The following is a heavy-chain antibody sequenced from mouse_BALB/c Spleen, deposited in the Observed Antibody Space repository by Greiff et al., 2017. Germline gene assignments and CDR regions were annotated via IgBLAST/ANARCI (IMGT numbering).Heavy chain of an antibody. J-gene: IGHJ4*01. CDR1: GYSITSDYA. D-gene: IGHD2-2*01. Sequence: EVKLMESGPGLVKPSQSLSLTCTVTGYSITSDYAWNWIRQFPGNKLEWMGYISYSGSTSYNPSLKSRISITRDTSKNQFFLQLNSVTTEDTATYYCAREKYGYDGYYAMDYWGQGTSVTVSS. CDR2: ISYSGST. V-gene: IGHV3-2*02. CDR3: AREKYGYDGYYAMDY.